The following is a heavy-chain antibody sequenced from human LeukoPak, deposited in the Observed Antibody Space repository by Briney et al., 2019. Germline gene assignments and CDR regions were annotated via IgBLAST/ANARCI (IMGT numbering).Heavy chain of an antibody. J-gene: IGHJ4*02. D-gene: IGHD3-10*01. V-gene: IGHV3-30*18. CDR2: ISYDGSNK. CDR1: GFTFSSYW. CDR3: AKEMVRGVIKSYFDY. Sequence: GGSLRLSCAASGFTFSSYWMSWVRQAPGKGLEWVAVISYDGSNKYYADSVNVPFTISRDNSTNTLYLQMNSLRAEDTAVYYCAKEMVRGVIKSYFDYWGQGTLVTVSS.